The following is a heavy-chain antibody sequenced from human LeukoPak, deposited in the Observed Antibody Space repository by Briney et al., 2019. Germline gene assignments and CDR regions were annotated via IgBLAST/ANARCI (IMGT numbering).Heavy chain of an antibody. D-gene: IGHD2-2*02. CDR2: ISGSGGST. CDR1: GFTFSSYA. CDR3: AKDNFAAIPPNWFDP. J-gene: IGHJ5*02. V-gene: IGHV3-23*01. Sequence: PGGSLRLSCAASGFTFSSYAMSWVRQAPGKGPEWVSAISGSGGSTYYADSVKGRFTISRDNSKNTLYLQMNSLRAEDTAVYYCAKDNFAAIPPNWFDPWGQGTLVTVSS.